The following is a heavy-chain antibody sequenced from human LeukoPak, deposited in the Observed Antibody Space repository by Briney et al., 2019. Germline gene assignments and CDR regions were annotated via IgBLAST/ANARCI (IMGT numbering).Heavy chain of an antibody. Sequence: GRSLRLSCAASGFTFSSYGMHWVRQAPGKGLEWVAVISYDGSNKYYADSVKGRFTISRDNSKNTLYLQMNSLRAEDTAVYYCAKDRFSIVRGVSGGMDVWGQGTTVTVSS. CDR1: GFTFSSYG. J-gene: IGHJ6*02. D-gene: IGHD3-10*01. CDR3: AKDRFSIVRGVSGGMDV. V-gene: IGHV3-30*18. CDR2: ISYDGSNK.